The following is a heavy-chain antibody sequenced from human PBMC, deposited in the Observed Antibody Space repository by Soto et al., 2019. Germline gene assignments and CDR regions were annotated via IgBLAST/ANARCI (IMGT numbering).Heavy chain of an antibody. CDR3: TRVGPLIVVANT. Sequence: EVQLVESGGGLVQPGRSLRLSCTASGFTFGDYAMSWFRQAPGKGLEWEGFIRSKAYGGTTEYAASVKGRFTISRDDSKSIAYLQMNSLKTEDTAVYYCTRVGPLIVVANTWGQGTLVTVSS. D-gene: IGHD3-22*01. CDR2: IRSKAYGGTT. J-gene: IGHJ5*02. V-gene: IGHV3-49*03. CDR1: GFTFGDYA.